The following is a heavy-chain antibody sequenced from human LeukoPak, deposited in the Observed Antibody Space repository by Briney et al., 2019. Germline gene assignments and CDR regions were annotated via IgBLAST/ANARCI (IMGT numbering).Heavy chain of an antibody. V-gene: IGHV1-46*01. J-gene: IGHJ5*02. Sequence: ASVKVSCKASGYTFTSYYMHWVRQAPGQGLEWMGIINPSGGSTGYAQKFQGRVTMTRDMSTSTVYMELSSLRSEDTAVYYCARDRYLRITMVRGVIDLENWFDPWGQGTLVTVSS. CDR3: ARDRYLRITMVRGVIDLENWFDP. CDR1: GYTFTSYY. D-gene: IGHD3-10*01. CDR2: INPSGGST.